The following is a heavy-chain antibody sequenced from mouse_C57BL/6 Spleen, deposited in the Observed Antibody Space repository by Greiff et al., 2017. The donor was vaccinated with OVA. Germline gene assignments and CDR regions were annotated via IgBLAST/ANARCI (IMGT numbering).Heavy chain of an antibody. V-gene: IGHV1-9*01. D-gene: IGHD1-1*01. CDR2: ILPGSGST. J-gene: IGHJ4*01. CDR1: GYTFTGYW. Sequence: VQLQQSGAELMKPGASVKLSCKATGYTFTGYWIEWVKQRPGHGLEWIGEILPGSGSTNYNEKFKGKATFTADTSSNTAYMQLSSLTTEDSAIYYGARRGPFYYGSSLYYYAMDYWGQGTSVTVSS. CDR3: ARRGPFYYGSSLYYYAMDY.